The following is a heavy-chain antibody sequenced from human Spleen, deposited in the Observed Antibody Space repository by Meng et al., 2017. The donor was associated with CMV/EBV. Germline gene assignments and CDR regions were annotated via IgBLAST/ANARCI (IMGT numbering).Heavy chain of an antibody. Sequence: LSCAASGFTFSNYAISWVRRAPGKGLEWVSSISAGGGSTYYADSVKGRFSISRDNSKNTLYLQMNSLRAEDTAVYYCANPAITMMTDYWGQGTLVTVSS. V-gene: IGHV3-23*01. CDR3: ANPAITMMTDY. D-gene: IGHD3-22*01. CDR1: GFTFSNYA. CDR2: ISAGGGST. J-gene: IGHJ4*02.